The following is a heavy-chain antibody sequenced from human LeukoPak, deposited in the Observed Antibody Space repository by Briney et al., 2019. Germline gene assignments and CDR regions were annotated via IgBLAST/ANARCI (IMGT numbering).Heavy chain of an antibody. J-gene: IGHJ3*02. CDR1: GFTVSSNY. CDR3: AKDPYSSGWFAFYAFDI. D-gene: IGHD6-19*01. CDR2: ISGSGGST. V-gene: IGHV3-23*01. Sequence: GGSLRLSCAASGFTVSSNYMSWVRQAPGKGLEWVSAISGSGGSTYYADSVKGRFTISRDNSKNTLYLQMNSLRAEDTAVYYCAKDPYSSGWFAFYAFDIWGQGTMVTVSS.